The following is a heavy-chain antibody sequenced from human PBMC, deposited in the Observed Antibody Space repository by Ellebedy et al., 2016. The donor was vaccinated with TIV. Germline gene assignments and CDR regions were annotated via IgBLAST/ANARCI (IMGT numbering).Heavy chain of an antibody. D-gene: IGHD6-13*01. J-gene: IGHJ4*02. CDR2: IQKDGGEK. CDR3: AKGGARSSWYRRN. Sequence: PGGSLRLSCAASGFRFSDNWMTWVRQAPGKGREWVANIQKDGGEKFYVDSVKGRFTISRDNPKNSLYLQMSGLRADDTAVYYCAKGGARSSWYRRNWGQGTLVTVSS. CDR1: GFRFSDNW. V-gene: IGHV3-7*03.